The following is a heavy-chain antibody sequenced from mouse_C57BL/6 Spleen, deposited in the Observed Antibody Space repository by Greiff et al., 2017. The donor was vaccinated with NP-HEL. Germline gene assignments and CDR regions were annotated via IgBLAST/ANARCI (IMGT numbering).Heavy chain of an antibody. V-gene: IGHV1-42*01. CDR1: GYSFTGYY. Sequence: EVQLVESGPELVKPGASVKISCKASGYSFTGYYMNWVKQSPEKSLEWIGEINPSTGGTTYNQKFKAKATLTVDKSSSTAYMQLKSLTSEDSAVYYCARNGNYLYYFDYWGQGTTLTVSS. CDR2: INPSTGGT. D-gene: IGHD2-1*01. J-gene: IGHJ2*01. CDR3: ARNGNYLYYFDY.